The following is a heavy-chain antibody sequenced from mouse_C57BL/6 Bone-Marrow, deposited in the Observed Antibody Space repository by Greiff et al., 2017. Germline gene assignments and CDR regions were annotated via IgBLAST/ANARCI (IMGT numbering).Heavy chain of an antibody. CDR1: GYTFTDYY. V-gene: IGHV1-26*01. J-gene: IGHJ4*01. CDR3: ARGAMDY. CDR2: INPNNGGT. Sequence: EVQLLQSGPELVKPGASVKISCKASGYTFTDYYMNWVKQSHGKSLEWIVDINPNNGGTCYNQKFKGKATLTVDKSSSTAYMELRSLKSEDSAVYYCARGAMDYWGQGTSVTVSS.